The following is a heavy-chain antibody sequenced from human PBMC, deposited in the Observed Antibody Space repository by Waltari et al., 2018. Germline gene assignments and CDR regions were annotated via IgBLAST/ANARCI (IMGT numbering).Heavy chain of an antibody. D-gene: IGHD6-19*01. Sequence: QVQLQESGPGLVKPSETLSLTCAVSGYSISSGYYWGWIRQPPGKGLEWIGSIYHSGSTYYNPSLKSRVTISVDTSKNQFSLKLSSVTAADTAVYYGARVWAVAGRFDYWGQGTLVTVSS. J-gene: IGHJ4*02. V-gene: IGHV4-38-2*01. CDR3: ARVWAVAGRFDY. CDR2: IYHSGST. CDR1: GYSISSGYY.